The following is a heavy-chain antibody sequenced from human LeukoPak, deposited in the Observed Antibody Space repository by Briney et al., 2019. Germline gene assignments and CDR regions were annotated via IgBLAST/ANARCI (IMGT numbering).Heavy chain of an antibody. CDR3: ARDQSLYREWEPGY. D-gene: IGHD1-26*01. CDR2: INSDGSST. Sequence: PGGSLRLSCAASGFTFSSYWMHWVRQAPGKGLVWVSRINSDGSSTSYADSVKGRFTISRDNATNTLYLQMNSLRAEDTAVYYCARDQSLYREWEPGYWGQGTLVTVSS. V-gene: IGHV3-74*01. CDR1: GFTFSSYW. J-gene: IGHJ4*02.